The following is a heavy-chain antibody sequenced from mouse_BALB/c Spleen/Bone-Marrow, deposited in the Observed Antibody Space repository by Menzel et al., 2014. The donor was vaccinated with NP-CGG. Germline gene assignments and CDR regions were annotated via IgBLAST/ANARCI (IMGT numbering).Heavy chain of an antibody. Sequence: VQLQQSGAELVKPGASVKLSCKTSGYTFTNYYIYWVKQRPGQGLGWIGEVNPGNGGTNFNERFKSKATLTVDKSSTTAYILLTSLTSEDSAVYYCARGSPYWGQGTLVTVSA. CDR3: ARGSPY. V-gene: IGHV1S81*02. J-gene: IGHJ3*01. CDR1: GYTFTNYY. D-gene: IGHD6-2*01. CDR2: VNPGNGGT.